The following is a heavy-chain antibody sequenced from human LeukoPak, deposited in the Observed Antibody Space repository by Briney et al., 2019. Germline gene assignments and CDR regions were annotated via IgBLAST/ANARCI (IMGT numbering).Heavy chain of an antibody. D-gene: IGHD6-25*01. J-gene: IGHJ1*01. CDR2: IYYSGST. Sequence: SETLSLTCIVSGGSISSSSYYWGWIRQPPGKGLEWIGSIYYSGSTYYNPSLKSRVTISVDTSKNQFSLKLSSVTAADTAVYYCARDSSGGGNFQHWGQGTLVTVSS. CDR1: GGSISSSSYY. CDR3: ARDSSGGGNFQH. V-gene: IGHV4-39*02.